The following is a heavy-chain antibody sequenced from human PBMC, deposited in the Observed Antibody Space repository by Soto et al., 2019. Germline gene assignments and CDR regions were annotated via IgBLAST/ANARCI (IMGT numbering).Heavy chain of an antibody. CDR2: IIPIFGTA. Sequence: QVQLVQSGAEVKKPGSSVQVSCKASGGTFSSYAISWVRQAPGQGLEWMGGIIPIFGTAHYAQKFQGRVTITADKSTSTAYMELISLRSEDTAVYYCASSEAYYYDSSGYYIDYGGQGTLVTVSS. J-gene: IGHJ4*02. CDR3: ASSEAYYYDSSGYYIDY. V-gene: IGHV1-69*06. D-gene: IGHD3-22*01. CDR1: GGTFSSYA.